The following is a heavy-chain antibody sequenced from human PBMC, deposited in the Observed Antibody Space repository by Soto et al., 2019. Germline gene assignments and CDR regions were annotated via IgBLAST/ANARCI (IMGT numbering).Heavy chain of an antibody. CDR1: GYTLTELS. D-gene: IGHD3-22*01. CDR3: ATDNRGYYDSSGYMVYYGMDV. J-gene: IGHJ6*02. Sequence: GASVKVSCKVSGYTLTELSMHWVRQAPGKGLEWMGGFDPEDGETIYAQKFQGRVTMTEDTSTDTAYMELSSLRSEDTAVYYCATDNRGYYDSSGYMVYYGMDVWGQGTTVTVSS. CDR2: FDPEDGET. V-gene: IGHV1-24*01.